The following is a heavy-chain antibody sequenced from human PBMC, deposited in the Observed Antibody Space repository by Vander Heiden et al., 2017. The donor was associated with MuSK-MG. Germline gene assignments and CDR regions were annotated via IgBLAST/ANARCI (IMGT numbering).Heavy chain of an antibody. V-gene: IGHV3-48*03. CDR2: ISSRGSTV. D-gene: IGHD6-6*01. Sequence: EVQLVESGGGLVQPGGSLRLSCTASGFTFASYEMNWVRQAPGKGLEWISYISSRGSTVYYADSVEGRFTISRDNADNSLYLQMASLRAEDTAVYYCARDFSFSSLSDAFDLWGQGTMVTVSS. CDR1: GFTFASYE. J-gene: IGHJ3*01. CDR3: ARDFSFSSLSDAFDL.